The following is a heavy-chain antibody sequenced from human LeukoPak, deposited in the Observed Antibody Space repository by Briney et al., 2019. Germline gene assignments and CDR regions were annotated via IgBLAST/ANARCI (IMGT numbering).Heavy chain of an antibody. D-gene: IGHD2-2*01. CDR1: GFTFDDYA. J-gene: IGHJ4*02. V-gene: IGHV3-9*01. CDR2: ISWNSGSI. Sequence: GGSLRLSCAASGFTFDDYAMHWVRQAPGKGLEWVSGISWNSGSIGYADSVKGRFTISRDNAKNSLYLQMNSLRAEDTALYYCAKDTCSSTSCSNDYWGQGTLVTVSS. CDR3: AKDTCSSTSCSNDY.